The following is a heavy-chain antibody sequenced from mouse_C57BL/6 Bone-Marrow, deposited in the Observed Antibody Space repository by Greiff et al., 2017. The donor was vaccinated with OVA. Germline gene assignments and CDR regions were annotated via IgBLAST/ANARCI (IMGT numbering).Heavy chain of an antibody. V-gene: IGHV1-64*01. J-gene: IGHJ2*01. CDR1: GYTFTSYW. Sequence: QVQLKESGAELVKPGASVKLSCKASGYTFTSYWMHWVKQRPGQGLEWIGMIHPNSGSTNYNEKFKSKATLTVDKSSSTAYMQLSSLTSEDSAVYYCARLRRTLDYWGQGTTLTVSS. D-gene: IGHD2-12*01. CDR3: ARLRRTLDY. CDR2: IHPNSGST.